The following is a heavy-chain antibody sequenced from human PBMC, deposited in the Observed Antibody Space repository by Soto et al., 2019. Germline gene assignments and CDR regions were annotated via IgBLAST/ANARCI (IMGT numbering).Heavy chain of an antibody. CDR3: ARGKSAGYSDGRADAFAI. CDR2: IYHSGST. D-gene: IGHD5-18*01. V-gene: IGHV4-30-2*01. J-gene: IGHJ3*02. CDR1: GGSISSGGYS. Sequence: SETLSLTCAVSGGSISSGGYSWSWIRQPPGKGLEWIGYIYHSGSTYYNPSLKSRVTISVDRSKNQFSLKLSSVTAADTAVYYCARGKSAGYSDGRADAFAIWGQGTMVTVSS.